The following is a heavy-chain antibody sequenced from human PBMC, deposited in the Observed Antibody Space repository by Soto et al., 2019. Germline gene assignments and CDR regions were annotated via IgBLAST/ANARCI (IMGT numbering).Heavy chain of an antibody. Sequence: EVQLVESGGGLVQPGGSLRLSCAASGLFVSRNYMSWVRQAPGKGLEWISGIYGDGSAYYADSVKGRFTISKDNSKNTLYLQMNRLRAEDTAVYYCAQSDYWGQGTLVTVSS. CDR3: AQSDY. CDR2: IYGDGSA. J-gene: IGHJ4*02. CDR1: GLFVSRNY. V-gene: IGHV3-66*01.